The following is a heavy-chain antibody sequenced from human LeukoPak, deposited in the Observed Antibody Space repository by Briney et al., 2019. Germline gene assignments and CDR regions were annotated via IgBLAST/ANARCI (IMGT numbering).Heavy chain of an antibody. J-gene: IGHJ4*02. D-gene: IGHD4/OR15-4a*01. Sequence: SVKVSCKVSGGTFSSYAISWVRQAPGQGLEWMGGIIPIFGTANYAQKFQGRVTITADDSTSTAYMELSNLRSGDTAVYYCARGSGDYGPLDYWGQGTLVTVSS. CDR3: ARGSGDYGPLDY. CDR2: IIPIFGTA. CDR1: GGTFSSYA. V-gene: IGHV1-69*13.